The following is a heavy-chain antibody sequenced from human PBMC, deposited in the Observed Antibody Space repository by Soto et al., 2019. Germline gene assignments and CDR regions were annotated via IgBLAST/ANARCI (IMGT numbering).Heavy chain of an antibody. Sequence: QVQLQESGPGLVRPSETLSLICTVSGASIRGGDYYWSWIRQHPGGGLEWIGYIYDSGTTHDNPSLSGRVILSVDASKNQFSLRLTSVTAADTAVYYCAREESGKRGGFVFDVWGQGTMVTVSS. CDR1: GASIRGGDYY. CDR2: IYDSGTT. J-gene: IGHJ3*01. D-gene: IGHD3-3*01. V-gene: IGHV4-31*03. CDR3: AREESGKRGGFVFDV.